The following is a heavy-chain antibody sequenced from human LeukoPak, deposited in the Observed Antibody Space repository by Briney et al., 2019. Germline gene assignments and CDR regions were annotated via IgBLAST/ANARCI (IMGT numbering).Heavy chain of an antibody. D-gene: IGHD1-20*01. CDR3: ARVPRAAAITGTTVWFDP. CDR1: GGSISSYY. Sequence: PSETLSLTCTVSGGSISSYYWSWIRQPPGKGLEWVGYIYYSGSTNYNPSLKSRVTISVDTSKTQFSLKLSSVTAADTAVYYCARVPRAAAITGTTVWFDPWGQGTLVTVSS. CDR2: IYYSGST. V-gene: IGHV4-59*01. J-gene: IGHJ5*02.